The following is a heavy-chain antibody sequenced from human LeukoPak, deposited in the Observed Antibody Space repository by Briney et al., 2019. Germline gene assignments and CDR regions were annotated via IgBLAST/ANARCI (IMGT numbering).Heavy chain of an antibody. D-gene: IGHD3-10*01. CDR2: IYHSGST. CDR3: ARMVWGSGSYPYWFDP. V-gene: IGHV4-30-2*01. J-gene: IGHJ5*02. Sequence: SETLSLTCAVSGGSISSGGYSWSWIRQPPGKGLEWIGYIYHSGSTYYNPSLKSRVTISVDRSKNQFSLKLSSVTAADTAVYYCARMVWGSGSYPYWFDPWGQGTLDTVSS. CDR1: GGSISSGGYS.